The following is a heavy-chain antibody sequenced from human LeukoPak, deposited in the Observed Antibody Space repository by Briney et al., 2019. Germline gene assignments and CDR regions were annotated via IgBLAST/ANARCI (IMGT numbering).Heavy chain of an antibody. Sequence: ASVKVSCKASGYTFTSYGINWVRQATGQGLEWMGWMNPNSGNTGYAQKFQGRVTMTRNTSISTAYMELSSLRSEDTAVYYCARGAYSNSVSEYYYYYGMDVWGQGTTVTVSS. D-gene: IGHD4-11*01. CDR2: MNPNSGNT. J-gene: IGHJ6*02. CDR1: GYTFTSYG. CDR3: ARGAYSNSVSEYYYYYGMDV. V-gene: IGHV1-8*02.